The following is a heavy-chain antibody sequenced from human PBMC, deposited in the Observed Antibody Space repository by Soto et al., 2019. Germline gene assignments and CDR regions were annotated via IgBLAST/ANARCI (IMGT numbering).Heavy chain of an antibody. CDR1: GFTFGDYA. Sequence: PGGSLRLSCTASGFTFGDYAMSWFRQAPGKGLEWVGFIRSKAYGGTTEYAASVKGRFTISRDDSKSIAYLQMNSLKTEDTAVYYCTRWRGGYCSGGSRCRYSSYSSGMDVWGQGTTLTVS. V-gene: IGHV3-49*03. D-gene: IGHD2-15*01. CDR3: TRWRGGYCSGGSRCRYSSYSSGMDV. J-gene: IGHJ6*02. CDR2: IRSKAYGGTT.